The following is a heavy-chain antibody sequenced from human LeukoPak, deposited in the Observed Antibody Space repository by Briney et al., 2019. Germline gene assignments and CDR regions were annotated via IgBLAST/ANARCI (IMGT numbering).Heavy chain of an antibody. D-gene: IGHD6-6*01. V-gene: IGHV3-23*01. CDR2: FSGSGGST. J-gene: IGHJ6*03. CDR1: GFTFSNYA. Sequence: PGGSLRLSCAASGFTFSNYAMSWVRQAPGKGLEWVSAFSGSGGSTYYANSVKGRFTISRDNSKNTLYLQMNSLRAEDTAVYYCARLSWPSSSTRNYYYYNYMAVRGNGTTIT. CDR3: ARLSWPSSSTRNYYYYNYMAV.